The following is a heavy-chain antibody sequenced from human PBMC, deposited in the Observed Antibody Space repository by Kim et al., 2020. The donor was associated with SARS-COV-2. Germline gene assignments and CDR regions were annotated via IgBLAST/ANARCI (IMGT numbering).Heavy chain of an antibody. D-gene: IGHD6-6*01. CDR2: ISGYTGNT. Sequence: ASVKVSCKTSGYSFTYYGISWVRQAPGQGLEWMGWISGYTGNTNYTQKFQGRVTMTADTSTNIAYMELRTLSHDDTAIYYCARDLPRTTTSYYLDSWGQGTLVTVSS. CDR3: ARDLPRTTTSYYLDS. J-gene: IGHJ4*02. V-gene: IGHV1-18*01. CDR1: GYSFTYYG.